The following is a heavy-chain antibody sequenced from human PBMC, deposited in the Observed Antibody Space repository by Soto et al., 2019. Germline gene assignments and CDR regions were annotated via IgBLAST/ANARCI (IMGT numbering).Heavy chain of an antibody. J-gene: IGHJ3*02. D-gene: IGHD1-1*01. CDR3: ARATRPKSGTTARGAFDI. CDR1: GGSISSGGYY. V-gene: IGHV4-31*03. Sequence: QVQLQESGPGLVKPSRTLSLTCTVSGGSISSGGYYWSWIRQHPGKGLEWIGYIYYSGSTYDNPSLKSRVTISVVTSKNQFSLKLSSVTAADTAVYYCARATRPKSGTTARGAFDIWGQGTMVTVPS. CDR2: IYYSGST.